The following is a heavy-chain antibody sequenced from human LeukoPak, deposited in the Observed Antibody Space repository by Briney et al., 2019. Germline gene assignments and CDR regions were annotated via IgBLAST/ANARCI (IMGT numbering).Heavy chain of an antibody. D-gene: IGHD3-3*01. CDR1: GYTFTSYA. CDR3: ARVPPRYDFWSGYYCCYYYYGMDV. Sequence: ASVKVSCKASGYTFTSYAMHWVRQAPGQRLEWMGWINAGNGNTKYSQKFQGRATITRDTSASTAYMELSSLRSEDTAVYYCARVPPRYDFWSGYYCCYYYYGMDVWGQGTTVTVSS. CDR2: INAGNGNT. V-gene: IGHV1-3*01. J-gene: IGHJ6*02.